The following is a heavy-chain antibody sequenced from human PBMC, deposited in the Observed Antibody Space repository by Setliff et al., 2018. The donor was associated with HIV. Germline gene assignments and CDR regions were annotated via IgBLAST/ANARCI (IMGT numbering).Heavy chain of an antibody. CDR1: GFTFSDYY. J-gene: IGHJ6*03. Sequence: ASVKVSCKASGFTFSDYYMHWVRQAPGQGLEWMGWVRPYNADKNYARKFQGRVTMTSDTSISTAYLELSGLTSDDTAIYYCARDRAYCSSGSCYRPLVYYFYYMDVWGTGTTVTVSS. CDR3: ARDRAYCSSGSCYRPLVYYFYYMDV. CDR2: VRPYNADK. D-gene: IGHD2-15*01. V-gene: IGHV1-2*02.